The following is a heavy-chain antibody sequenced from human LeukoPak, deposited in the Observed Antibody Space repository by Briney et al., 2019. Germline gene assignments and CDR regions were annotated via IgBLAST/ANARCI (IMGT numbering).Heavy chain of an antibody. CDR2: ISGSGGST. V-gene: IGHV3-23*01. Sequence: GGSLRLSCAASGFTFSSYAMSWVRQAPGKGLERVSAISGSGGSTYYADSVKGRFTISRDNSKNTLYLQMNSLRAEDTDVYYCAKGMVRALDFDYWGQGTLVTVSS. J-gene: IGHJ4*02. CDR3: AKGMVRALDFDY. D-gene: IGHD3-10*01. CDR1: GFTFSSYA.